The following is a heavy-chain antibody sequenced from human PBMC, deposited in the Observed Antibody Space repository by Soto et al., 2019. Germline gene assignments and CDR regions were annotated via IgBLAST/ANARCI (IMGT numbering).Heavy chain of an antibody. D-gene: IGHD2-2*01. Sequence: QVHLEESGGGVVQPGGSLRLSCAGSGFDFSGYTIHWVRQAPGKGLEWVAVISYDGSDKYYADSVKGRFTISRDNAKKTLYLQMNSLRIEETAVYYCARVDCSTTTCYYYGFDVWGQGTTVTVSS. CDR2: ISYDGSDK. V-gene: IGHV3-30-3*01. CDR3: ARVDCSTTTCYYYGFDV. J-gene: IGHJ6*02. CDR1: GFDFSGYT.